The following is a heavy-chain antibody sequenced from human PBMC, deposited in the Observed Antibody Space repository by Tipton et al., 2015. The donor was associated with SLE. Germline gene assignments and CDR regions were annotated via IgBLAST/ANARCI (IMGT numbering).Heavy chain of an antibody. CDR1: SGSARRSSFY. Sequence: TLSLTCTVSSGSARRSSFYWTCIRQPPGKGLEWIGTIYYTGSTYYSSSLKSRVAISLDTSKNQFSLKLSSVTAADTAFYFCASPGGIVGFDSWGPGRLVTVSS. D-gene: IGHD3-16*02. V-gene: IGHV4-39*07. J-gene: IGHJ4*02. CDR2: IYYTGST. CDR3: ASPGGIVGFDS.